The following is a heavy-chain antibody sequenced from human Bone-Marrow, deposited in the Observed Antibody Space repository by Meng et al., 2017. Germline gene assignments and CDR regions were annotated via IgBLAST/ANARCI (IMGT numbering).Heavy chain of an antibody. J-gene: IGHJ4*02. CDR1: GFTFSSYG. V-gene: IGHV3-30*19. CDR3: ARQYYDYVWGSYRAEDLDY. CDR2: ISYDGSNK. Sequence: GESLKISCAASGFTFSSYGMHWVRQAPGKGLEWVAVISYDGSNKYYADSVKGRFTISRDNSKNTLYLQMNSLRAEDTAVYYCARQYYDYVWGSYRAEDLDYWGQGTLVTVSS. D-gene: IGHD3-16*02.